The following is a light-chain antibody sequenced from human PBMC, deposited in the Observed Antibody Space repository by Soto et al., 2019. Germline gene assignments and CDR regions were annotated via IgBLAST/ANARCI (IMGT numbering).Light chain of an antibody. J-gene: IGKJ4*01. Sequence: IQMTQSPSTLSASVVERVTITCRASQSVSSWLAWYQQKPGKAPKLLIYDASSLESGVPSRFSGSGSGTEFTLTISSLQPDDFATYYCQQYNSYPLTFGGGAKVDIK. CDR3: QQYNSYPLT. CDR1: QSVSSW. CDR2: DAS. V-gene: IGKV1-5*01.